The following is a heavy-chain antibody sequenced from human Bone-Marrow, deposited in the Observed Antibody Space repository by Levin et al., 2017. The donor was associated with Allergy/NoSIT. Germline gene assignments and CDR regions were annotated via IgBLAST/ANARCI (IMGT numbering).Heavy chain of an antibody. CDR1: EFTFSRYG. V-gene: IGHV3-30*18. D-gene: IGHD3-16*01. CDR3: AKGGITRDFYYHYMDV. CDR2: ISFDGINK. J-gene: IGHJ6*02. Sequence: LTCAASEFTFSRYGMHWVRQAPGKGLEWVAVISFDGINKHYGDSVKGRFTISRDNSKNTLFLQMSSLRPDDTAVYYCAKGGITRDFYYHYMDVWGQGTTVTVSS.